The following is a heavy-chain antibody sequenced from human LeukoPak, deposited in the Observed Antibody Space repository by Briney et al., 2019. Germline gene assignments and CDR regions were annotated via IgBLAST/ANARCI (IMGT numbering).Heavy chain of an antibody. CDR2: MNPNSGNT. Sequence: ASVKVSCKASGYTFTSYDINWVRQATGQGPEWMGWMNPNSGNTGYAQKFQGRVTMTRNTSISTAYMELSSLRSEDTAVYYCARARGSIAARRGNWFDPWGQGTLVTVSS. D-gene: IGHD6-6*01. V-gene: IGHV1-8*01. CDR1: GYTFTSYD. J-gene: IGHJ5*02. CDR3: ARARGSIAARRGNWFDP.